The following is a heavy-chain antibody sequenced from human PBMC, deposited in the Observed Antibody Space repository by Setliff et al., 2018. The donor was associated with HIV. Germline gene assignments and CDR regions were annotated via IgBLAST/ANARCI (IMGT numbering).Heavy chain of an antibody. Sequence: SVKVSCKASGYTFTHYYITWVRQAPGQGLEWVGGLIPFFGTANYAQKFQGRVTITTDESTNTAYMELISLTSEDTAVYYCASGFDSSGLSYFNYWGQGTLVTVSS. CDR1: GYTFTHYY. J-gene: IGHJ4*01. D-gene: IGHD3-22*01. CDR2: LIPFFGTA. V-gene: IGHV1-69*05. CDR3: ASGFDSSGLSYFNY.